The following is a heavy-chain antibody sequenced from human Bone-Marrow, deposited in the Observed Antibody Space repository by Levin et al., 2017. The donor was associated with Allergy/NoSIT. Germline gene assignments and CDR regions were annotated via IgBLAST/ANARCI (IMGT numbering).Heavy chain of an antibody. Sequence: ASVKVSCKGSGYRFTTYWISWVRQMPGKGLEWMGRIDPSDSYTNYSPSFQGHVTISADKSINTAYLQWSSLQASDTAMYYCARLVGDNYYGSGSYGTYFDYWGQGTLVTVSS. J-gene: IGHJ4*02. CDR2: IDPSDSYT. CDR3: ARLVGDNYYGSGSYGTYFDY. CDR1: GYRFTTYW. D-gene: IGHD3-10*01. V-gene: IGHV5-10-1*01.